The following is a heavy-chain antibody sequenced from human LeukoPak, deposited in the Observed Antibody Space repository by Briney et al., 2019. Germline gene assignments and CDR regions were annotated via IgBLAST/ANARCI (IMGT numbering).Heavy chain of an antibody. J-gene: IGHJ4*02. D-gene: IGHD4-17*01. CDR3: ARDATPTTTLFY. CDR1: GYTFTSYY. Sequence: ASVKVSCKASGYTFTSYYMHWVRQAPGQGLEWMGIINPSGGSTSYAQKFQGRVTMTRDTSTGTVYMELSSLRSEDTAVYYCARDATPTTTLFYWGQGTLVTVSS. CDR2: INPSGGST. V-gene: IGHV1-46*01.